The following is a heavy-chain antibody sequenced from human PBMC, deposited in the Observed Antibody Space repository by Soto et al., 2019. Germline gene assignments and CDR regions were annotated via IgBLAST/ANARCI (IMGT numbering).Heavy chain of an antibody. V-gene: IGHV3-30*18. CDR1: GFTFSSYG. CDR2: ISYDGSNK. Sequence: LRLSCAASGFTFSSYGMHWVRQAPGKGLEWVAVISYDGSNKYYADSVKGRFTISRDNSKNTLYLQMNSLRAEDTAVYYCAKDYVRSYTATTIYYYYGMDVWGQGTTVTVSS. J-gene: IGHJ6*02. CDR3: AKDYVRSYTATTIYYYYGMDV. D-gene: IGHD5-12*01.